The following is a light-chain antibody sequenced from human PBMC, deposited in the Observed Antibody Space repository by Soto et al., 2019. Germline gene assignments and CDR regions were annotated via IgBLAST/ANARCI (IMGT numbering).Light chain of an antibody. CDR1: QSVPNSY. J-gene: IGKJ5*01. CDR2: ATS. V-gene: IGKV3-15*01. CDR3: RQYNNWPPIT. Sequence: EIVLTQSPGTLSLSPGGRATLSCRASQSVPNSYLAWYQQKPGQAPRLLIFATSTRATGIPARFSGSVSGTGFTLTISRLRSEDFAVCYCRQYNNWPPITFGRGKRLEIK.